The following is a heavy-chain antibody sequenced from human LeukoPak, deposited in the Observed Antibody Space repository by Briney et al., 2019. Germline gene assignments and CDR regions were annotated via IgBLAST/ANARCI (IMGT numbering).Heavy chain of an antibody. CDR1: GFTFSSYW. D-gene: IGHD3-3*01. V-gene: IGHV3-23*01. Sequence: PGGSLRLSCAASGFTFSSYWMNWVRQAPGKGLEWVAAISASGSATSYADSVRGRFTISRDNSKSTTYLQMNSLRAEDTAVFYCARDLYLRDFWSGYLDYWGQGIPVTVSS. CDR3: ARDLYLRDFWSGYLDY. CDR2: ISASGSAT. J-gene: IGHJ4*02.